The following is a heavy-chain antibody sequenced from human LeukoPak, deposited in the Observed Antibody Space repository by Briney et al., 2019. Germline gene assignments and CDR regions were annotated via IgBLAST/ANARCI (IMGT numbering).Heavy chain of an antibody. Sequence: SETLSLTCTVSGGSISSSSYYWGWIRQPPGKGLEWIGSIYYSGSTYYNPSLKSRVTISVDTSKNQFSLKLSSVTAADTAVYYCARRGPMVVTPGDYFDYWGQGTPVTVSS. CDR3: ARRGPMVVTPGDYFDY. D-gene: IGHD4-23*01. V-gene: IGHV4-39*01. CDR1: GGSISSSSYY. CDR2: IYYSGST. J-gene: IGHJ4*02.